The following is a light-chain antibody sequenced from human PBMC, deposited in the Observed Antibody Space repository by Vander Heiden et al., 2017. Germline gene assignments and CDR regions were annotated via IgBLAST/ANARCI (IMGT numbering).Light chain of an antibody. V-gene: IGKV3-15*01. CDR1: QSVNNN. CDR2: GDA. CDR3: LQYHNWPPWT. J-gene: IGKJ1*01. Sequence: EVVMTQSPGTLSASPGERATLSCRASQSVNNNLAWYQQKPGQSPRILIYGDAKRATGIPARFSGSGSGTEFTLTISSLESEDFAVYYCLQYHNWPPWTFGQGTKVEIK.